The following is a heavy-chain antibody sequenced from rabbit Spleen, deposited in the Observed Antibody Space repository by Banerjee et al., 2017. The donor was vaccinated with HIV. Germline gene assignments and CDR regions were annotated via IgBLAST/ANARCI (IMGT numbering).Heavy chain of an antibody. CDR1: GFSFSSSYY. CDR2: IYISNGNT. V-gene: IGHV1S40*01. CDR3: ARGYTDYATSRLDL. J-gene: IGHJ3*01. D-gene: IGHD6-1*01. Sequence: QSLEESGGDLVKPEGSLTLTCTASGFSFSSSYYMCWVRQAPGKGLEWIACIYISNGNTYYASWARGRFTISKTSSTTVTLQMTSLTVADTATYFCARGYTDYATSRLDLWGPGTLVTVS.